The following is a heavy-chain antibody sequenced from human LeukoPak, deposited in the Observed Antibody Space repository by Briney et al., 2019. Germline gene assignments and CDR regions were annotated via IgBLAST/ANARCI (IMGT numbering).Heavy chain of an antibody. CDR2: ISSNGGST. CDR3: VKDRWYSSGWPTTDY. J-gene: IGHJ4*02. CDR1: GFTFSSYA. D-gene: IGHD6-19*01. V-gene: IGHV3-64D*06. Sequence: GGSLRLSCSASGFTFSSYAMHWVRQAPGKGLEYVSAISSNGGSTYYADSVKGRFTISRDNSMNTLYLQMSSLRAEDTAVYYCVKDRWYSSGWPTTDYWGLGTLVTVSS.